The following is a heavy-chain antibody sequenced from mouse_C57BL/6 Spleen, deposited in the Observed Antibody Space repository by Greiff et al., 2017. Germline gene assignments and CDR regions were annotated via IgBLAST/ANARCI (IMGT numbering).Heavy chain of an antibody. CDR3: ASSYAMDY. J-gene: IGHJ4*01. Sequence: VQLQQSGPELVKPGDSVKISCKASGYSFTGYFMNWVMQSHGKSLEWIGRINPYNGDTFYNQKFKGKATLTVDKSSRTAHMELRSLTSEDSAVYYCASSYAMDYWGQGTSVTVSS. CDR1: GYSFTGYF. V-gene: IGHV1-20*01. CDR2: INPYNGDT.